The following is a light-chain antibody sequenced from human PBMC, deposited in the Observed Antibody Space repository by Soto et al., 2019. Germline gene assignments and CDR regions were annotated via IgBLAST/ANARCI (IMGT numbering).Light chain of an antibody. V-gene: IGKV3-20*01. CDR1: QSVSSY. Sequence: EIVLTQSPATLSLSPGERATLSCWASQSVSSYLAWYQHKPGQAPRLLIYDASNRATGIPARFSGSGSGTDFTLTISRLEPEDFAVYYCQQYGSSPRTFGQGTKVDIK. CDR3: QQYGSSPRT. CDR2: DAS. J-gene: IGKJ1*01.